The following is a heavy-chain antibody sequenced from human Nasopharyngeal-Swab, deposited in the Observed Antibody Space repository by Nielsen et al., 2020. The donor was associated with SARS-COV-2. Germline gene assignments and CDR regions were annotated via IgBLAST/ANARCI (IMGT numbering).Heavy chain of an antibody. CDR2: MTHSGNAI. J-gene: IGHJ6*02. V-gene: IGHV3-48*02. Sequence: GGSLRLSCVASGFTFNTYPMNWVRQAPGKGLERVAYMTHSGNAIYHADSVKGRFAISRDNDKNTLYLEMRSLRDDDTAVYYCAREKYADYSHGIDVWGQGTTVTVSS. D-gene: IGHD4-17*01. CDR3: AREKYADYSHGIDV. CDR1: GFTFNTYP.